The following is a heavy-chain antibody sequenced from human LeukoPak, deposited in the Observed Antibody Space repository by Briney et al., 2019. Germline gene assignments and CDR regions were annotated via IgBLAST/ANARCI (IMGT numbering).Heavy chain of an antibody. V-gene: IGHV4-39*01. D-gene: IGHD2-8*01. CDR1: GGSINSSSYY. Sequence: PSETLSLTCTVSGGSINSSSYYWGWIRQPPGKGLEWIGNIYYSGSTYYNPSLESRVTISVDTSKNQFSLKLNSVTAADTAVYYCARHLYCTNGVCYTYWYFDLWGRGTLVTVSS. CDR2: IYYSGST. J-gene: IGHJ2*01. CDR3: ARHLYCTNGVCYTYWYFDL.